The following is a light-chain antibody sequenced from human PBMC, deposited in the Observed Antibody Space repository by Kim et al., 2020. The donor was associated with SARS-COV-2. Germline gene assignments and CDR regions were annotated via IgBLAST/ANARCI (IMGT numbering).Light chain of an antibody. CDR3: QQTHISPFT. CDR2: AAS. V-gene: IGKV1-39*01. Sequence: DIQMTQSPSSLSASVGDRVTITCRTSQNINSHLNWYHQKPGRAPKLLIYAASTLQGGVPSRFSGSGSETDFTLTISSLQPEDFATYFCQQTHISPFTFGPGTKVDIK. CDR1: QNINSH. J-gene: IGKJ3*01.